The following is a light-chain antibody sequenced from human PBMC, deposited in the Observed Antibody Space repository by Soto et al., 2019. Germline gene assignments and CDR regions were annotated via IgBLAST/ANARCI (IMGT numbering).Light chain of an antibody. J-gene: IGKJ3*01. V-gene: IGKV1-33*01. Sequence: DIQMTQSPSSLSASVGDRITITCQASHDISKYLMWYQQTPGKAPKFLIYEASNLERGVPSRFSGSGSGTDFTFTINSLQPEDIATYYCQQYHSLPFTFGPGTKLDI. CDR2: EAS. CDR3: QQYHSLPFT. CDR1: HDISKY.